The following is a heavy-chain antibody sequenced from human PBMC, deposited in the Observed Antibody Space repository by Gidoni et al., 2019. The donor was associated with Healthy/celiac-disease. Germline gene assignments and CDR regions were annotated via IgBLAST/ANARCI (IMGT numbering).Heavy chain of an antibody. CDR3: ARDTGTAMVKSFDY. CDR2: ISGGGETT. J-gene: IGHJ4*02. D-gene: IGHD5-18*01. CDR1: GFTFSSYE. V-gene: IGHV3-48*03. Sequence: EVQLVESGGGLVQPGGSLRLSCAASGFTFSSYEMNWVRQAPGKGLEWLSYISGGGETTYYAGSVKGRFTISRDNAKNSLYLQMSSLRAEDTAVYYCARDTGTAMVKSFDYWGQGTLVTVSS.